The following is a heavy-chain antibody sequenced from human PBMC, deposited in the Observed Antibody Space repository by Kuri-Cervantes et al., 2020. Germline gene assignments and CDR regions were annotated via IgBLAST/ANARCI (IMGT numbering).Heavy chain of an antibody. Sequence: GSLRLSCNVSGSSISGNYWSWIRQPPGKSLEWIGYIYYRGTTNYSPSLKSRVTISVDTSKNQFSLRLTSVTAADTAVYYCATSPLSGWLNFDSWGQGALVTVSS. CDR2: IYYRGTT. CDR3: ATSPLSGWLNFDS. V-gene: IGHV4-59*01. CDR1: GSSISGNY. D-gene: IGHD6-13*01. J-gene: IGHJ4*02.